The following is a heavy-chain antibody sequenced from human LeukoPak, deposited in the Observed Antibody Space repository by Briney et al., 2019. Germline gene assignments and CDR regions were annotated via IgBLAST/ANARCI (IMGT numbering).Heavy chain of an antibody. V-gene: IGHV3-30*04. CDR1: GFTFSSYA. CDR3: ARGWYGGFGYFDY. D-gene: IGHD3-16*01. CDR2: ISYDGSNK. J-gene: IGHJ4*02. Sequence: GRPLRLSCAASGFTFSSYAIHWVRQAPGKGLEWVAVISYDGSNKYYADSVKGRFTISRDNSKNTLYLQMNSLRAEDTAVYYCARGWYGGFGYFDYWGQGTLVTVSS.